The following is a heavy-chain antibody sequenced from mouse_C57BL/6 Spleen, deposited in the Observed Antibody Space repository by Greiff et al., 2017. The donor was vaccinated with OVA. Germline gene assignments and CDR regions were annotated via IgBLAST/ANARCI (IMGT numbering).Heavy chain of an antibody. Sequence: EVKVVESGGGLVKPGGSLKLSCAASGFTFSDYGMHWVRQAPEKGLEWVAYISSGSSTIYYADTVKGRFTISRDNAKNTLFLQMTSLRSEDTAMYYCARRQLRPLYAMDYWGQGTSVTVSS. CDR3: ARRQLRPLYAMDY. J-gene: IGHJ4*01. V-gene: IGHV5-17*01. D-gene: IGHD3-2*02. CDR2: ISSGSSTI. CDR1: GFTFSDYG.